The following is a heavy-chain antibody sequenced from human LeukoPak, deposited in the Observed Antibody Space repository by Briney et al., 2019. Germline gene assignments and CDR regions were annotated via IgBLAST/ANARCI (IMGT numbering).Heavy chain of an antibody. CDR1: GGSISSYY. D-gene: IGHD1-7*01. CDR2: IYYSGST. Sequence: SETLSLTCTVSGGSISSYYWSWFRQPPGKGLEWIGYIYYSGSTEYNPSLKSRVTISVDASKTQFSLKLNSVTAADTAVYYCARGSRELYYFDYWGQGTLVTVSS. J-gene: IGHJ4*02. V-gene: IGHV4-59*01. CDR3: ARGSRELYYFDY.